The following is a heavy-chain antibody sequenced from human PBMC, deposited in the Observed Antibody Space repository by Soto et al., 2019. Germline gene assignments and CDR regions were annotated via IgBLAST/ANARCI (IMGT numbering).Heavy chain of an antibody. CDR1: GGSISSYY. J-gene: IGHJ6*03. CDR2: IYYSGST. V-gene: IGHV4-59*01. Sequence: SLTCTVSGGSISSYYWSWIRQPPGKGLEWIGYIYYSGSTNYNPSLKSRVTISVDTSKNQFSLKLSSVTAADPAVYYCAKSGGYAANMDVWGKGTTVTVSS. CDR3: AKSGGYAANMDV. D-gene: IGHD5-12*01.